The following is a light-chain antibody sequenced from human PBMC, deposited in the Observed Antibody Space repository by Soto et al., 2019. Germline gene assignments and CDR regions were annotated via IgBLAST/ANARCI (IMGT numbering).Light chain of an antibody. Sequence: DIVMTQSPDSLAVSLGERATINCKSSQSVLYSSNNKNYLAWYQQKPGQPPKLLIYWASPRESGVPDRFSAIGSWTDFSLTISSLQAEGVAVYYCQQYYSIPHTFGQGTKLEIK. CDR2: WAS. J-gene: IGKJ2*01. V-gene: IGKV4-1*01. CDR1: QSVLYSSNNKNY. CDR3: QQYYSIPHT.